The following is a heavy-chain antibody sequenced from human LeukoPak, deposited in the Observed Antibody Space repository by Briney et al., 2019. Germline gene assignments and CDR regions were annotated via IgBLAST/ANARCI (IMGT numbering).Heavy chain of an antibody. J-gene: IGHJ4*02. CDR1: GITLSNYG. CDR3: AKRGVVIRVILVGFYKEAYYFDS. D-gene: IGHD3-22*01. Sequence: GGSLRLSCAVSGITLSNYGMSWVRQAPGKGLEWVAGISGSAGGTYYADSVKGRFTISRDKAKNTLYLQLNNLRAEDTAVYFCAKRGVVIRVILVGFYKEAYYFDSWGQGALVTVSS. V-gene: IGHV3-23*01. CDR2: ISGSAGGT.